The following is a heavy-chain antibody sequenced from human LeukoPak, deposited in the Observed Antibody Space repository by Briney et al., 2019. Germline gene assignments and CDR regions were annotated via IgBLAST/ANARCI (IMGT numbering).Heavy chain of an antibody. CDR1: GFTFSSYG. V-gene: IGHV3-30*03. Sequence: GMSLRLSCAASGFTFSSYGMHWVRQAPGKGLEWVAVISYDGSNKYYADSVKGRFTISRDNSKNTLYLQMNSLRAEDTAVYYCAITVRDYWGQGTLVTVSS. D-gene: IGHD1-1*01. J-gene: IGHJ4*02. CDR3: AITVRDY. CDR2: ISYDGSNK.